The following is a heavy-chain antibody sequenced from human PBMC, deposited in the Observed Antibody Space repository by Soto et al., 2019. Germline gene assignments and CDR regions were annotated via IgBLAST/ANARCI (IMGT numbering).Heavy chain of an antibody. D-gene: IGHD2-21*02. Sequence: QVQLVESGGGVVQPGRSLRLSCAASGFTFSSYGMHWVRQAPGKGLEWVAVIWYDGSNKYYADSVKGRFTISRDNSKNXLYLQMNSLRAEDTAVYYWARDRGGEFGGGDCLDYWGQGTLVTVSS. CDR3: ARDRGGEFGGGDCLDY. V-gene: IGHV3-33*01. J-gene: IGHJ4*02. CDR2: IWYDGSNK. CDR1: GFTFSSYG.